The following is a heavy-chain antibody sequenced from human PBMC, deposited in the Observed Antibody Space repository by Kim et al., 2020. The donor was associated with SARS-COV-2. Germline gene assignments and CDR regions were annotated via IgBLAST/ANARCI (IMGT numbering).Heavy chain of an antibody. V-gene: IGHV7-4-1*02. CDR2: INTNTGTP. J-gene: IGHJ4*02. CDR1: GYTFTGYA. Sequence: ASVKVSCKASGYTFTGYALNWVRQAPGQGLEWMGWINTNTGTPTYVQGFTGRFVFSLDTSVSTAYLQIKSLKAADTAAYFCARGRDPFDYWGQGTLVTVSS. CDR3: ARGRDPFDY.